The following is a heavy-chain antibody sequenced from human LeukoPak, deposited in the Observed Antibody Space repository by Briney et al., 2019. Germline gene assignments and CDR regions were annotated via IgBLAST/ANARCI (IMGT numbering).Heavy chain of an antibody. CDR1: GGSISSGGYY. CDR3: ARQTGKNVDTARFDY. Sequence: PSETLSLTCTVSGGSISSGGYYWSWIRQPPGKGLEWIGYIYYSGTTNFNPSLSSRVNISLDTSKNQFSLRLSSVTAADTAVYYCARQTGKNVDTARFDYWGQGTLVTVSS. V-gene: IGHV4-61*08. J-gene: IGHJ4*02. D-gene: IGHD5-18*01. CDR2: IYYSGTT.